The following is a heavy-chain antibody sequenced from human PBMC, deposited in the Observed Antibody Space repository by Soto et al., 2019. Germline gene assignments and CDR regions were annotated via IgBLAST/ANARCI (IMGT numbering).Heavy chain of an antibody. V-gene: IGHV3-23*01. D-gene: IGHD4-17*01. CDR3: AKVGGPTVPYYYYYGMDV. CDR2: ISGSGGST. J-gene: IGHJ6*02. Sequence: EVQLLESGGGLVQPGGSLRLSCAASGFTFSSYAMRWVRQAPGKGLEWVSAISGSGGSTYYADSVKGRFTISRDNSKNTLYLQMNSLRAEDTAVYYCAKVGGPTVPYYYYYGMDVWGQGTTVTVSS. CDR1: GFTFSSYA.